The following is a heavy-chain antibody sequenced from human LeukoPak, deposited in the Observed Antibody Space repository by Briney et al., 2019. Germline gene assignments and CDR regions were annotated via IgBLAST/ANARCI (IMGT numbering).Heavy chain of an antibody. CDR1: GGSISSSSYY. Sequence: PSETLSLTCTVSGGSISSSSYYWGWIRQPPGKGLEWIGSIYYSGSTNYNPSLKSRVTISVDTSKNQFSLKLSSVTAADTAVYYCARVGNRPYWGQGTLVTVSS. CDR3: ARVGNRPY. J-gene: IGHJ4*02. V-gene: IGHV4-39*07. D-gene: IGHD1-14*01. CDR2: IYYSGST.